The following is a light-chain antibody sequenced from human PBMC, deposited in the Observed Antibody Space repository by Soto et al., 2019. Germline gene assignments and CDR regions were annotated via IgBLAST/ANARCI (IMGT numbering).Light chain of an antibody. J-gene: IGKJ3*01. V-gene: IGKV1-8*01. CDR2: AAS. Sequence: AIRRHPSPSSFSASTGDMVPLTFRASQGISSYLAWYQQKPGKAHKILIYAASTLQSGVKSRFSGSGSGTDFTLTIRCMQSEDFATYYCQQYYSYPRTCGPGHKGAIK. CDR3: QQYYSYPRT. CDR1: QGISSY.